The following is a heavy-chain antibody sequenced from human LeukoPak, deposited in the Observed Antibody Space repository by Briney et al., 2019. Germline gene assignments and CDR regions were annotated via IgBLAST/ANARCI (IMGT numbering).Heavy chain of an antibody. J-gene: IGHJ4*02. V-gene: IGHV4-59*12. Sequence: SETLSLTCTVSGGSISSYYWSWIRQPPGKGLEWIGYIYYSGSTNYNPSLKSRVTISVDTSKNQFSLKLSSVTAADTAVYYCARGLNYYDSSGYFTFYFDYWGQGTLVTVSS. CDR2: IYYSGST. CDR1: GGSISSYY. D-gene: IGHD3-22*01. CDR3: ARGLNYYDSSGYFTFYFDY.